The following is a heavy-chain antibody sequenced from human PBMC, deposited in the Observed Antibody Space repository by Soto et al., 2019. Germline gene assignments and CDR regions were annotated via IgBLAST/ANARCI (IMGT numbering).Heavy chain of an antibody. CDR3: ARDSGYDYRYFDY. D-gene: IGHD5-12*01. CDR1: GFTFSSYW. Sequence: EVQLVESGGGLVQPGGSLRLSCTASGFTFSSYWMSWVRQAPGKGLEWVANIKQDGSEKHYVDSVKGRFTISRDNAKNSLYLQMNSLRAEDTAVYYCARDSGYDYRYFDYWGQGTLVTVSS. CDR2: IKQDGSEK. V-gene: IGHV3-7*01. J-gene: IGHJ4*02.